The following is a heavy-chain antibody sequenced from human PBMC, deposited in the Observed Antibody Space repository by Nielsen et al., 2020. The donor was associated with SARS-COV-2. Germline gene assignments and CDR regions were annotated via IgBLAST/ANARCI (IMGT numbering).Heavy chain of an antibody. J-gene: IGHJ6*02. CDR3: AREEGPPIAAAGTADLDYGMDV. D-gene: IGHD6-13*01. Sequence: ASVKVSCKASGYTFTGYYMHWVRQAPGQGLEWMGRINPNSGGTNYAQKFQGRVTMTRDTSTSTVYMELSSLRSEDTAVYYCAREEGPPIAAAGTADLDYGMDVWGQGTTVTVSS. CDR2: INPNSGGT. V-gene: IGHV1-2*06. CDR1: GYTFTGYY.